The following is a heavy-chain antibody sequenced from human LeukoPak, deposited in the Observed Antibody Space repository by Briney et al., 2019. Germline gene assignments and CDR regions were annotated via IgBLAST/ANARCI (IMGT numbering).Heavy chain of an antibody. CDR2: ISYDGSNK. D-gene: IGHD2-15*01. J-gene: IGHJ4*02. CDR1: GFTFSSYA. CDR3: AKAPVTSCRGAFCYPFDY. V-gene: IGHV3-30*04. Sequence: GGSLRLSCAASGFTFSSYAMHWVRQAPGKGLEGVAVISYDGSNKYYADSVKGRFTISRDNSKNTLYLQMNSLRAEDTAVYYCAKAPVTSCRGAFCYPFDYWGQGTLVTVSS.